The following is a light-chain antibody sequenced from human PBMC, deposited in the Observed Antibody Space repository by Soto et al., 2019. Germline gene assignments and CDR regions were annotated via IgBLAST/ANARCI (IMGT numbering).Light chain of an antibody. V-gene: IGKV1-39*01. J-gene: IGKJ1*01. CDR2: AAS. CDR1: QSVDTS. Sequence: DIQMTQSPSSLSASVGDRVTVTCRASQSVDTSLNWYQQKPGKVPKLLIYAASRLESGVPSRFSGSGSGTYFALTISRLQPADFATYFCQQSYNTHWTFGQGTRVEIK. CDR3: QQSYNTHWT.